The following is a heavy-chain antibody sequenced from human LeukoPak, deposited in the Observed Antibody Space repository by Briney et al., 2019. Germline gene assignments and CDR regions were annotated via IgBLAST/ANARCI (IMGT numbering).Heavy chain of an antibody. Sequence: MPSETLSLTCTVSGGSISSYYWSWIRQPAGKGLEWIGRIYTSGSTNYNPSLKSRVTMSVDTSKNQFSLKLSSVTAADTAVYYCARDSDYYDSSGYHDYWGQGTLVTVSS. CDR1: GGSISSYY. CDR2: IYTSGST. V-gene: IGHV4-4*07. D-gene: IGHD3-22*01. CDR3: ARDSDYYDSSGYHDY. J-gene: IGHJ4*02.